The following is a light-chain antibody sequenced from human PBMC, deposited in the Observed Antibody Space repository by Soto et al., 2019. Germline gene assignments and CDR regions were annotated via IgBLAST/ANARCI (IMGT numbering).Light chain of an antibody. CDR2: GNN. Sequence: QSVLTQPPSVSGAPGQTVTISCTGSSSNIGAGYDGHWYQQLPGTAPKLLIYGNNNRPSGVPDRFSGSKSGTSASLAITGLQAEDEADYYCQSYDSSLSGVVFGGGTKLTVL. CDR1: SSNIGAGYD. J-gene: IGLJ2*01. V-gene: IGLV1-40*01. CDR3: QSYDSSLSGVV.